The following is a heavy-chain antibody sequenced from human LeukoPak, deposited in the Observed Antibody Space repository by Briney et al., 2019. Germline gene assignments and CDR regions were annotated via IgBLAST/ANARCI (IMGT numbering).Heavy chain of an antibody. V-gene: IGHV3-7*01. Sequence: PGGSLRLSCAASGFTFSSYWMSWVRQAPGKGLEWVANIKQDGREKYYVDSVKGRFTISRDNAKNSLYLQMNSLRAEDTAVYYCARDEDDYGDYGGYDYWGQGTLVTVSS. D-gene: IGHD4-17*01. J-gene: IGHJ4*02. CDR1: GFTFSSYW. CDR2: IKQDGREK. CDR3: ARDEDDYGDYGGYDY.